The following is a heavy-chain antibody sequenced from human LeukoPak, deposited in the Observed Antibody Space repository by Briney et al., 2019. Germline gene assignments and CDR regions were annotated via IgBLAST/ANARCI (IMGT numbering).Heavy chain of an antibody. Sequence: GESLKISCKGSGYSFTSYWIGWVRQMPGKGLEWMGIIYPGDSDTRYSPSFQGQVTISADKSISTAYLQWSSLKASDTAMYYCARDFLAYSSSWYNSPGQPGGFDYWGQGTLVTVSS. CDR2: IYPGDSDT. CDR3: ARDFLAYSSSWYNSPGQPGGFDY. CDR1: GYSFTSYW. J-gene: IGHJ4*02. D-gene: IGHD6-13*01. V-gene: IGHV5-51*01.